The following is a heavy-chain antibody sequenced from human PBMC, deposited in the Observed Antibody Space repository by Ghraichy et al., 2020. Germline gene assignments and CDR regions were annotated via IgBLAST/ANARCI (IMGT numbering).Heavy chain of an antibody. D-gene: IGHD3/OR15-3a*01. V-gene: IGHV3-23*01. CDR3: ANFARDWPNEYLQH. CDR2: ITDNGGTT. CDR1: RTYA. Sequence: RTYAMSWVRQAPGKGLEWVSAITDNGGTTYDAESVKGRFTISRDNSKNTLFLQMNSLRGEDTAVYYCANFARDWPNEYLQHWGHGALVTVSS. J-gene: IGHJ1*01.